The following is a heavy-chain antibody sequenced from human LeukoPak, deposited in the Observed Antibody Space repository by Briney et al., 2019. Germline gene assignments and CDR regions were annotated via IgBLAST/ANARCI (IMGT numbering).Heavy chain of an antibody. D-gene: IGHD2-2*01. CDR3: ATAGISKCSSTSCYESIFNYYYYYMDV. CDR1: GYTFTDYY. Sequence: ASVKVSCKVSGYTFTDYYMHWVQQAPGKGLEWMGLVDPEDGETIYAEKFQGRVTITADTSTDTAYMELSSLRSEDTAVYYCATAGISKCSSTSCYESIFNYYYYYMDVWGQGTLVTVSS. CDR2: VDPEDGET. V-gene: IGHV1-69-2*01. J-gene: IGHJ6*03.